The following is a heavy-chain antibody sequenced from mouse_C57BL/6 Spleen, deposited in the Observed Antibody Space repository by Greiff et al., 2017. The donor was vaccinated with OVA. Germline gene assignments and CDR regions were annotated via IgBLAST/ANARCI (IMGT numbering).Heavy chain of an antibody. CDR1: GFTFSSYG. V-gene: IGHV5-6*01. CDR2: ISSGGSYT. Sequence: EVKVVESGGDLVKPGGSLKLSCAASGFTFSSYGMSWVRQTPDKRLEWVATISSGGSYTYYPDSVKGRFTISRDNAKNTLYLQMSSLKSEDTAMYYCARHEGDSSGYGAWFAYWGQGTLVTVSA. J-gene: IGHJ3*01. CDR3: ARHEGDSSGYGAWFAY. D-gene: IGHD3-2*02.